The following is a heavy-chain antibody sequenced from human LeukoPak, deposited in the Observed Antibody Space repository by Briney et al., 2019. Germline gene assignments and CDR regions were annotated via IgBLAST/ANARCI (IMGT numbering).Heavy chain of an antibody. J-gene: IGHJ4*02. Sequence: PGGSLRLSCAASGFTFSSYEMNWVRQAPGKGLEWVSYISSSGSTIYYADSVKGRFTISRDNAKYSLYLQMNSLRAEDTAVYYCASQKGRIAVAVDYWGQGTLVTVSS. V-gene: IGHV3-48*03. CDR3: ASQKGRIAVAVDY. CDR2: ISSSGSTI. CDR1: GFTFSSYE. D-gene: IGHD6-19*01.